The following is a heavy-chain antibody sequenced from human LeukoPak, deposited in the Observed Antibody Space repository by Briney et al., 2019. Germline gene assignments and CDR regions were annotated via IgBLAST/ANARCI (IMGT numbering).Heavy chain of an antibody. J-gene: IGHJ4*02. D-gene: IGHD3-3*01. CDR3: ARGDFWSGYYTGLY. Sequence: GGSLRLSCAASGFTFSGYTLNWVRQAPGKGLEWVSVIYSGGSTYYADSVKGRFTISRHNSKNTLYLQMDSLRDEDTAVYYCARGDFWSGYYTGLYWGQGTLVTVSS. V-gene: IGHV3-53*04. CDR2: IYSGGST. CDR1: GFTFSGYT.